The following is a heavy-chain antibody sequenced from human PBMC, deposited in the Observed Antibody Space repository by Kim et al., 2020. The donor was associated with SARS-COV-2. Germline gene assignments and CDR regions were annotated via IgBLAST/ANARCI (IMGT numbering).Heavy chain of an antibody. Sequence: SYADSVKGRFTISRDNAKNTLYLQMNSLRAEDTAVYYCARDRVGSSWYSYWGQGTLVTVSS. J-gene: IGHJ4*02. CDR3: ARDRVGSSWYSY. V-gene: IGHV3-74*01. D-gene: IGHD6-13*01.